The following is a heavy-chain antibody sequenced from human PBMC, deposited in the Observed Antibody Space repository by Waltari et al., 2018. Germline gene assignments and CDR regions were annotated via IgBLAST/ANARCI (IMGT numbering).Heavy chain of an antibody. J-gene: IGHJ4*02. V-gene: IGHV1-2*02. CDR3: AREEGDY. CDR2: INPNTGST. CDR1: GYTFTGYY. Sequence: QVHLVQSGAEVKKPGASVKVSCKASGYTFTGYYIHWVRQAPGQGLEWMGWINPNTGSTEYEQKVQGRVTMTRDTAITTAYMELSRLRSDDTAVYYCAREEGDYWGQGTLVTVSS.